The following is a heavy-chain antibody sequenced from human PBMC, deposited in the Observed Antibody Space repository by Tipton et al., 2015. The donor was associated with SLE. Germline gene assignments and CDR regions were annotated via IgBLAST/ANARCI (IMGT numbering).Heavy chain of an antibody. CDR3: ARQGFGASTGMDWFDP. Sequence: LRLSCTVSGGSISSHSYYWGWVRQPPGKGLEWIGSIYYSGSTYYNPSLKSRVTMSVDTSKNQFSLRLNSVTAADTAVYYCARQGFGASTGMDWFDPWGQGTLVTVSS. CDR2: IYYSGST. V-gene: IGHV4-39*01. CDR1: GGSISSHSYY. J-gene: IGHJ5*02. D-gene: IGHD3-10*01.